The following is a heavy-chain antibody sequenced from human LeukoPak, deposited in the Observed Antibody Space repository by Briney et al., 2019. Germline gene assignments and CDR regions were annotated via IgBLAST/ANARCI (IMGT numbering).Heavy chain of an antibody. CDR3: ARDKTTYYYGSGSHQPDY. V-gene: IGHV3-13*01. J-gene: IGHJ4*02. D-gene: IGHD3-10*01. CDR1: GFTFSDYD. Sequence: GGSLRLSCAASGFTFSDYDMHWVRQATGKGLEWVSAIGTAGDTYYTGSVKGRFTISRENAKNSLYLQMNSLRAEDTAVYYCARDKTTYYYGSGSHQPDYWGQGTLVTVSS. CDR2: IGTAGDT.